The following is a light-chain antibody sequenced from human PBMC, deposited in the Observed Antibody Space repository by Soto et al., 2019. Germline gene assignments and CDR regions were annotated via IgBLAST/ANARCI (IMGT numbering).Light chain of an antibody. CDR3: SSYADNYNYV. Sequence: QSALTQPPSASGSPGQSVTISCTGTSSDVGGYNYVSWYQQHPGKAPKLIIYEVSQRPSGVPDRFSGSKSGNTASLTVSGLQAEDEADYYCSSYADNYNYVFGRGTKVTGL. CDR2: EVS. CDR1: SSDVGGYNY. J-gene: IGLJ1*01. V-gene: IGLV2-8*01.